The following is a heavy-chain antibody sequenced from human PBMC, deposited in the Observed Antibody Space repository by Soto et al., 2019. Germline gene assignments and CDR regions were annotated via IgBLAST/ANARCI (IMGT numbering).Heavy chain of an antibody. D-gene: IGHD6-19*01. CDR1: GFTFSTYA. J-gene: IGHJ4*02. CDR2: ITSNGVGT. V-gene: IGHV3-64D*08. Sequence: PGGSLRLSCSASGFTFSTYAMQWVRQAPGKGLEYVSSITSNGVGTYYADSVKGGFTISRDNSKNTLSLQMSSLRAGDTAIYYCVKASSGWLTDYWGQGTLVTVSS. CDR3: VKASSGWLTDY.